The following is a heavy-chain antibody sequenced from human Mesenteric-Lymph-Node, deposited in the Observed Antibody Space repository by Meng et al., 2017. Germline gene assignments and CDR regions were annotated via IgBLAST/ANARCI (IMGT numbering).Heavy chain of an antibody. J-gene: IGHJ4*02. CDR1: GGSISSNTYF. CDR3: ARDFSRIAVAGLCDY. Sequence: ESLKISCAVSGGSISSNTYFWGWIRQPPGKGLEWLGSISYSGSTYHNLSLKSRVTISVDTSKNQFSLKLSSVTAADTAVYYCARDFSRIAVAGLCDYWGQGTLVTVSS. CDR2: ISYSGST. V-gene: IGHV4-39*07. D-gene: IGHD6-13*01.